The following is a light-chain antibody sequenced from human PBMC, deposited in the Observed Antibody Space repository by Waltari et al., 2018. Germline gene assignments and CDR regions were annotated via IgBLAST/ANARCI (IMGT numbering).Light chain of an antibody. CDR3: SSYGGSNILL. J-gene: IGLJ2*01. Sequence: QAALTQSPSMSGSPGQSVTIPCTGTSSDIGNYNYVTWYQQNSGKAPKLIIYEVTKRPSGVSNRFSGSKSGNTASLTISGLQAEDEADYYCSSYGGSNILLFGGGTRLTVL. CDR1: SSDIGNYNY. CDR2: EVT. V-gene: IGLV2-8*01.